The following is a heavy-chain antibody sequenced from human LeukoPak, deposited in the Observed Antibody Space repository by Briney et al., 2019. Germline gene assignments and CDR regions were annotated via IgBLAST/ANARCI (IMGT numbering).Heavy chain of an antibody. CDR1: GYTFTSYY. J-gene: IGHJ4*02. CDR2: INPSGGST. Sequence: ASVNVSCTASGYTFTSYYMHWVRQAPGQGLEWMGIINPSGGSTSYAQKFQGRVTMTRDTSTSTVYMELSSLRSEDTAVYYCARGGSWGALGDYWGQGTLVTVSS. D-gene: IGHD7-27*01. CDR3: ARGGSWGALGDY. V-gene: IGHV1-46*01.